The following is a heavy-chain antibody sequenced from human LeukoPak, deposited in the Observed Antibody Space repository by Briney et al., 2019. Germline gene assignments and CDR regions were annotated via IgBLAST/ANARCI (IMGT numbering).Heavy chain of an antibody. D-gene: IGHD3-10*01. J-gene: IGHJ4*02. Sequence: GGSLRLSCAASGFNFRTFWMHWVRQAPGKGLEWVANIKEDGSEKNYVDSVRGRFTISRDNPKNSLYLQINSLTADDTAVYYCARGYGSGSSHIDYWGQGTLVTVSS. CDR1: GFNFRTFW. V-gene: IGHV3-7*01. CDR3: ARGYGSGSSHIDY. CDR2: IKEDGSEK.